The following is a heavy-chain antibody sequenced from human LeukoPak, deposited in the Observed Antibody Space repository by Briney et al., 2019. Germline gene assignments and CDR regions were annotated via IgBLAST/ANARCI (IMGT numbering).Heavy chain of an antibody. J-gene: IGHJ4*02. D-gene: IGHD2-21*01. CDR3: ARGGGYCGGDCYDY. CDR1: GYTFTGYY. CDR2: INPNSGGT. V-gene: IGHV1-2*02. Sequence: GASVKVSCKASGYTFTGYYMHWVRQAPGQGLEWMGWINPNSGGTNYAQNFQGRVTMTRGTSISTAYMELSRLRSDDTAVYYCARGGGYCGGDCYDYWGQGTLVTVSS.